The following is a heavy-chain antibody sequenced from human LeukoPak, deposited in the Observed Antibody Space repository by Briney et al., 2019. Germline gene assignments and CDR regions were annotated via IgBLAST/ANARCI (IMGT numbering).Heavy chain of an antibody. CDR2: IGPDGGTT. J-gene: IGHJ4*02. CDR1: GFTFSTYG. Sequence: GSLRLSCAASGFTFSTYGMHWVRQAPGKGLEYVSGIGPDGGTTYYAKSVKGRFTISRDNSKNMVYLQMGSLRADDMAVYYCARGAQLTGYWGQGTLVTVSS. CDR3: ARGAQLTGY. D-gene: IGHD6-13*01. V-gene: IGHV3-64*01.